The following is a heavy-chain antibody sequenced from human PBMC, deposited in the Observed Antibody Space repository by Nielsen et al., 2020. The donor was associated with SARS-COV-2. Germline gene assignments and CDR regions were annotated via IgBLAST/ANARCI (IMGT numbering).Heavy chain of an antibody. CDR1: GFSLTTDGVG. J-gene: IGHJ5*01. CDR2: IYWDDDK. D-gene: IGHD2/OR15-2a*01. CDR3: AHRNVIAVLDS. Sequence: SGPTLVHPTPTLTLTCTISGFSLTTDGVGVAWIRQPPGRALEWHALIYWDDDKRYSPSPTRRLTLTRDTSKSQVVLTLTNTDPMDTATYYCAHRNVIAVLDSWGQGISVAVSS. V-gene: IGHV2-5*02.